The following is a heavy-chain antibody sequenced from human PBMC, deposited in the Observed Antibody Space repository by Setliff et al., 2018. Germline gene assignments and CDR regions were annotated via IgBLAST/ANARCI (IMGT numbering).Heavy chain of an antibody. CDR3: ATSYYDCGADCYLVPFGF. Sequence: LSLTCTVSGDSIRSSRYYWGWIRQPPGKGLEWISKISGGGTTIFYADSVRGRLTISRDNTKNSLYLQMNSLRAEDTAIYYCATSYYDCGADCYLVPFGFWGQGTRVTVSS. V-gene: IGHV3-11*01. CDR2: ISGGGTTI. CDR1: GDSIRSSRYY. J-gene: IGHJ4*02. D-gene: IGHD2-21*01.